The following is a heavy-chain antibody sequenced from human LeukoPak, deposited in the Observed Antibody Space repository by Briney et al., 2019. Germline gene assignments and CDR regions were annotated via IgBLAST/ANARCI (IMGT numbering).Heavy chain of an antibody. D-gene: IGHD1-1*01. V-gene: IGHV3-48*01. Sequence: GGSLRLSCAASGLTFSTTPMNWVRQAPGMGLEWISYIDGGGNAIYYADSVEGRFTISRDNAKNSLYLQMNSLRAEDTAVYYCATSLTRFDYWGQGTLVTVS. CDR3: ATSLTRFDY. CDR1: GLTFSTTP. J-gene: IGHJ4*02. CDR2: IDGGGNAI.